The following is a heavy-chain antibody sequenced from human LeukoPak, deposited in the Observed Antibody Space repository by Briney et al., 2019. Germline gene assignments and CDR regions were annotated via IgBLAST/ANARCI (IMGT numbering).Heavy chain of an antibody. CDR2: IKQDGTDK. CDR3: ARDWYHAIDY. V-gene: IGHV3-7*01. CDR1: GFTFSSYS. Sequence: GGSLRLSCAASGFTFSSYSMNWVRQAPGKGLEWVANIKQDGTDKYYVDSVRGRFTISRDNAKNTLYLQMNSLRAEDTAVYYCARDWYHAIDYWGQGALVTVSS. J-gene: IGHJ4*02. D-gene: IGHD2-2*01.